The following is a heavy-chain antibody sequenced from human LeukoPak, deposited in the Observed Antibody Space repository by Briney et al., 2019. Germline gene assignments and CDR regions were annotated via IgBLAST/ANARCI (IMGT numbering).Heavy chain of an antibody. D-gene: IGHD3-3*01. J-gene: IGHJ4*02. CDR2: ISGNSGST. V-gene: IGHV3-23*01. CDR3: AKEQDDFWSDYGGG. CDR1: GFTFSSYA. Sequence: PGGSLRLSCAASGFTFSSYAMSWVRQAPGKGLEWVSGISGNSGSTYYADSVKGRFTIFRDNSMNSLDLQMNSLRAEDTAVYYCAKEQDDFWSDYGGGWGQGTLVTVSS.